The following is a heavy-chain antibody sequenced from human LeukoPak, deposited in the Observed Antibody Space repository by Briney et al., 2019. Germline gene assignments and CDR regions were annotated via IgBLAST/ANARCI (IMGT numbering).Heavy chain of an antibody. V-gene: IGHV1-18*04. CDR2: ICAYNGNK. Sequence: ASVKVSCMASRYTFISYGISRVRQAPGQGLEWVGWICAYNGNKNYAQTLQGRVTITTDTTTSTAYMELRSMRADDAVVYCGAGGPHFDWLPSDHWGQGTLVTVSS. CDR3: AGGPHFDWLPSDH. CDR1: RYTFISYG. D-gene: IGHD3-9*01. J-gene: IGHJ4*02.